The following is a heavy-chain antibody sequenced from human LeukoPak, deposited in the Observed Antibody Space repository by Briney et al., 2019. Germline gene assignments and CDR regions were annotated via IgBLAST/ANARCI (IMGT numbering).Heavy chain of an antibody. CDR3: ARIEGAHYDILTGYPDY. Sequence: SETLSLTCAVYGGSFRGYYWSWIRQPPGKGLEWIGEINHSGSTNYNPSLKSRVTISVDTSKNQFSLKLSSVTAADTAVYYCARIEGAHYDILTGYPDYWGQGTLVTVSS. CDR1: GGSFRGYY. J-gene: IGHJ4*02. CDR2: INHSGST. V-gene: IGHV4-34*01. D-gene: IGHD3-9*01.